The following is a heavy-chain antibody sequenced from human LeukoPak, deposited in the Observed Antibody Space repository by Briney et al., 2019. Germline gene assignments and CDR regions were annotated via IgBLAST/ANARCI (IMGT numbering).Heavy chain of an antibody. Sequence: GGSLRLSCAASGFTFSSYSMNWVRQAPGKGLEWVSSISSSSSYIYYADSVKGRFTISRDNAKNSLYLQMNSLRAEDTAVYYCARDFYDFWSGYYPYYYFDYWGQGTLVTVPS. D-gene: IGHD3-3*01. CDR1: GFTFSSYS. CDR2: ISSSSSYI. J-gene: IGHJ4*02. CDR3: ARDFYDFWSGYYPYYYFDY. V-gene: IGHV3-21*01.